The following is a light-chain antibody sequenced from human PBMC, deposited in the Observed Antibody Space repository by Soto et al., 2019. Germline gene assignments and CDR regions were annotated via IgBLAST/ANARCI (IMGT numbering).Light chain of an antibody. CDR3: QQYATSQTWT. J-gene: IGKJ1*01. CDR2: GAS. CDR1: QSLSTTD. Sequence: EIVLTQSPGTLSLSPGERATLSCRASQSLSTTDLAWFQHKPGQAPRLLIYGASTRATGIPDRFSGSGSGTDFTLTISRLEPEDFELYYCQQYATSQTWTFGQETKVEVK. V-gene: IGKV3-20*01.